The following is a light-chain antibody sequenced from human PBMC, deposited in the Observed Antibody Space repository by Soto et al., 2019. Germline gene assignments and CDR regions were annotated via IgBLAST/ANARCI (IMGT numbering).Light chain of an antibody. Sequence: QSVLTQTPSVSGAPGQKITMSCTGSSSNIGAGYDVHWYQQVPGAAPRLLIYADNNRPSGVPDRFSGSKSGTSASLAITGLQAEDEADFYCQSYDSSLSGSVFGGGTKVTVL. CDR2: ADN. J-gene: IGLJ2*01. V-gene: IGLV1-40*01. CDR3: QSYDSSLSGSV. CDR1: SSNIGAGYD.